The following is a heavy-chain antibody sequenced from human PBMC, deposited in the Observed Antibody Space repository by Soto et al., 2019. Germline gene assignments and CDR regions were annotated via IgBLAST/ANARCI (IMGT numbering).Heavy chain of an antibody. D-gene: IGHD2-15*01. CDR3: AKGRCSGGSCYVPYYYYMDV. CDR2: ISGSGGST. V-gene: IGHV3-23*01. Sequence: GGSLRLSCAASGFTFSSYAMSWVRQAPGKGLEWVSAISGSGGSTYYADSVKGRFTISRDNSKNTLYLQMNSLRAEDTAVYYCAKGRCSGGSCYVPYYYYMDVWGKGTTVTVSS. J-gene: IGHJ6*03. CDR1: GFTFSSYA.